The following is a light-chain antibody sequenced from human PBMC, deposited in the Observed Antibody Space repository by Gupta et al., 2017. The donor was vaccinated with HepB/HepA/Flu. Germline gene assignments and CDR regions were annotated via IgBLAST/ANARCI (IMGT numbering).Light chain of an antibody. J-gene: IGLJ2*01. CDR2: GNN. CDR1: SSNIGAGYD. CDR3: QSYDSSRSARVV. V-gene: IGLV1-40*01. Sequence: QSVLTQPPSVSGAPGQRVTISCIGSSSNIGAGYDVHWYQQLPGTAPNLLIYGNNNRHSGVPARFSGSKSGTSAALAITGLQAEDEADYYCQSYDSSRSARVVFGGGTKVTVL.